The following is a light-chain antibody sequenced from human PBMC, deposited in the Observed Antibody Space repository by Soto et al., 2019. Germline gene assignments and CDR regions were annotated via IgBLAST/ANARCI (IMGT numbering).Light chain of an antibody. CDR3: QQHSTWPPTT. Sequence: EVVLTQSPATLSLSPGERATLSCRASQSVGSYLDWYQQKPGQAPRLLIFDASNRATGIPARFSGSGSGTDFTLTSSSLEPEDFAVYYCQQHSTWPPTTFGGGTKVEIK. V-gene: IGKV3-11*01. CDR1: QSVGSY. J-gene: IGKJ4*01. CDR2: DAS.